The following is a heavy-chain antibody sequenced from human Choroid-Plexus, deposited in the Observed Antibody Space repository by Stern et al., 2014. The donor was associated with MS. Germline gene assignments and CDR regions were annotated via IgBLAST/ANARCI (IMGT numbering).Heavy chain of an antibody. D-gene: IGHD2-8*01. CDR3: AKDRQYLTYFFDH. Sequence: VQLLESGGGVVQPGRPLRLSCAASGFTFGCCAMHWVRQAPGKGLEWVAGVSYDGSNKDYADSVKGRVTVSRDNSQNTLYMQMSSLRAEDTAVYYCAKDRQYLTYFFDHWGQGSLVTVSS. V-gene: IGHV3-30*18. J-gene: IGHJ5*02. CDR1: GFTFGCCA. CDR2: VSYDGSNK.